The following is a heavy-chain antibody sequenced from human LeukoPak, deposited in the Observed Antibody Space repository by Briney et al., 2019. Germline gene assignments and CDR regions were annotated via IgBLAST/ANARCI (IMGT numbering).Heavy chain of an antibody. CDR1: GFTFSNYA. J-gene: IGHJ6*04. D-gene: IGHD3-3*01. CDR3: AKDYDFWSGYQEV. CDR2: ITGSGGRT. Sequence: GGSLRLSCAASGFTFSNYAMNWVRQTPGKGLEWVSSITGSGGRTYYADSVKGRFTISRDNSKNTLYLQMNRLRAEDLAVYYCAKDYDFWSGYQEVWGKGTTVTVSS. V-gene: IGHV3-23*01.